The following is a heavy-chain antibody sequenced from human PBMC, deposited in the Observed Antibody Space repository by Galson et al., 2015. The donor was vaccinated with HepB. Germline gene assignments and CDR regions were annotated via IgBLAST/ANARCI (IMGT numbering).Heavy chain of an antibody. V-gene: IGHV3-15*01. J-gene: IGHJ5*02. CDR3: TTDVYYSTYWSWLDP. CDR1: GFPLSNAW. CDR2: IKSKTDGETT. Sequence: SLRLSCAASGFPLSNAWMTWVRQAPGMGLEWVGRIKSKTDGETTDYAAPVKGRFTISRDDSKNRLYLQMNSLKTEDTAVYYCTTDVYYSTYWSWLDPWGQGTLVTVSS. D-gene: IGHD2-8*02.